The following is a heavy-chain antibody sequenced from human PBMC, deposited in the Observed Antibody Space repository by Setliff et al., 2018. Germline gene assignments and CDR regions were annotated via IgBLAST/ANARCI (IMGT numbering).Heavy chain of an antibody. CDR1: GFSFSDYY. CDR2: IYHSGST. Sequence: GSLRLSCAASGFSFSDYYMMWIRQPPGKGLEWIGEIYHSGSTNYNPSLKSRVTISVDKSKNQFSLILSSVTAADTAVYYCASERESASRQTYFDSWGQGTLVTVSS. D-gene: IGHD2-15*01. J-gene: IGHJ4*02. V-gene: IGHV4-34*01. CDR3: ASERESASRQTYFDS.